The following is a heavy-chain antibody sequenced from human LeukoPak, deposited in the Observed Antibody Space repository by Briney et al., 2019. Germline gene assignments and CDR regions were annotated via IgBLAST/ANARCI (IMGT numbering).Heavy chain of an antibody. V-gene: IGHV4-31*03. CDR1: GGSISSGGYY. CDR2: IYYSGST. D-gene: IGHD3-3*01. CDR3: VRDRYDSYPMDV. Sequence: PSQTLSLTCTGSGGSISSGGYYWSWIRQHPGKGLEWIGYIYYSGSTYYNASLKSRVTISVDTSKNQFSLKLTSVTAADTAVYYSVRDRYDSYPMDVWGQGTTVTVSS. J-gene: IGHJ6*02.